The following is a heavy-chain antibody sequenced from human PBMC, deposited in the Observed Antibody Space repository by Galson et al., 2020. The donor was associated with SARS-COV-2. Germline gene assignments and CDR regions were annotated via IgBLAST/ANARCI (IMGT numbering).Heavy chain of an antibody. J-gene: IGHJ1*01. Sequence: GESLKISCKASGYIFIGYYIHWVRQAPGQGLEWMGWIDPKSGGTNYAQKFQGRVTMTSDTSISTAYMELSSLRSDDTATYYCARAGSGWYKSEYFQFWGQGTLVTVPS. CDR2: IDPKSGGT. CDR1: GYIFIGYY. V-gene: IGHV1-2*02. CDR3: ARAGSGWYKSEYFQF. D-gene: IGHD6-19*01.